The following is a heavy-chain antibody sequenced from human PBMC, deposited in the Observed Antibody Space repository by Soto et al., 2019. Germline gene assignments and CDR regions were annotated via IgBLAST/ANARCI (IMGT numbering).Heavy chain of an antibody. CDR1: GYPFTAFF. CDR3: AKDRYCGTTNCYPPEDSLAV. J-gene: IGHJ3*01. Sequence: QLVQSGAEVMEPGASVKISCEASGYPFTAFFMHGVRQAPGQGLEWLGIINPSGGATSYAQKFKGRVTMTGTPSTSTFYLELGGLRPDDTAVYYCAKDRYCGTTNCYPPEDSLAVWGQGTVVPVSS. V-gene: IGHV1-46*01. D-gene: IGHD1-1*01. CDR2: INPSGGAT.